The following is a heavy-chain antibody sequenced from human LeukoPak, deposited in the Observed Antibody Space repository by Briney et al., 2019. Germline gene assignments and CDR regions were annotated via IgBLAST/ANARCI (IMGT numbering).Heavy chain of an antibody. CDR2: IIPILGIA. CDR1: GGTFSSYA. V-gene: IGHV1-69*04. Sequence: SVKVSCKASGGTFSSYAISWVRQAPGQGLEWMGRIIPILGIANYAQKFQGRVTMTTDTSTSTAYMELRSLRSDDTAVYYCARDSVDTAMVGDYWGQGTLVTVSS. J-gene: IGHJ4*02. D-gene: IGHD5-18*01. CDR3: ARDSVDTAMVGDY.